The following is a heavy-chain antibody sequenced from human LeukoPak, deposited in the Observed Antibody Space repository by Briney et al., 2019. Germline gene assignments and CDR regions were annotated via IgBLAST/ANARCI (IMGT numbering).Heavy chain of an antibody. Sequence: GGSLRLSCAASGFTFSSYSMNWVRQAPGKGLEWVSYTSSSSSSIYYADSVKGRFTISRDNAKNSLYLQMNSLRAEDTAVYYCARDIAAAGTGYWGQGTLVTVSS. CDR2: TSSSSSSI. V-gene: IGHV3-48*01. CDR1: GFTFSSYS. D-gene: IGHD6-13*01. CDR3: ARDIAAAGTGY. J-gene: IGHJ4*02.